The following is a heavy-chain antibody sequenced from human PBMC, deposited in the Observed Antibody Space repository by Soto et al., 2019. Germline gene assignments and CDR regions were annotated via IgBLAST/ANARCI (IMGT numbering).Heavy chain of an antibody. V-gene: IGHV1-18*01. D-gene: IGHD1-1*01. CDR2: ISVHNGYT. J-gene: IGHJ4*02. CDR1: GYTFSSYG. CDR3: ARLEHNFGPHDY. Sequence: QVQLAQSGAEVKKPGASVTVSCKASGYTFSSYGISWVRQAPGQGLEWVGWISVHNGYTKYATELQGRVTMTTDTSTRTAYMELRSLRSDDSAVYYCARLEHNFGPHDYWGQGTLVTVTS.